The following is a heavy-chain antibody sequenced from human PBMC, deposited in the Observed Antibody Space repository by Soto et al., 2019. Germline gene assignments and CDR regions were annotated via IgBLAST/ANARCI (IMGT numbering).Heavy chain of an antibody. CDR1: GFRFRTRA. V-gene: IGHV3-23*01. J-gene: IGHJ5*01. CDR3: TTHEEGAPWAGGFDS. D-gene: IGHD1-26*01. CDR2: IRPGGDST. Sequence: GGSLRLSCAASGFRFRTRAMSWVRQAPGKGLEWVASIRPGGDSTYYADSVKGRFAVSRDNSNVTLYLQMDSLRVEDTAIYYCTTHEEGAPWAGGFDSWGQGTRGTVS.